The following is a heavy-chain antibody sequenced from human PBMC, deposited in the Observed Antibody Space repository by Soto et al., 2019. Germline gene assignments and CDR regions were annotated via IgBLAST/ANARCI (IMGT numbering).Heavy chain of an antibody. J-gene: IGHJ4*02. CDR3: ARESMSAREVDPY. CDR1: GYTFTRYY. Sequence: ASVKVSCKASGYTFTRYYMHWVRQAPGQGLEWMGIINPSGGSTSYAQKFQGRVTMTRDTSTSTVYMELSSLRSEDTTVYYCARESMSAREVDPYWGQGTLVTVSS. CDR2: INPSGGST. V-gene: IGHV1-46*01. D-gene: IGHD1-26*01.